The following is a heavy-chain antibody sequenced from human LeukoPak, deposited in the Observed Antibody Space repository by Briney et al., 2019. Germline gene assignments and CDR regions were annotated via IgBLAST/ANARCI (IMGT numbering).Heavy chain of an antibody. V-gene: IGHV3-43*01. D-gene: IGHD7-27*01. CDR2: ISWDGGST. Sequence: GGSLRLSCAASGFTFDDYTMHWVRQAPGKGLEWVSLISWDGGSTYYADSVKGRFTISRDNSKNSLYLQMNSLRTADTALYYCAKATHTGEVDYWGQGTLVTVSS. J-gene: IGHJ4*02. CDR3: AKATHTGEVDY. CDR1: GFTFDDYT.